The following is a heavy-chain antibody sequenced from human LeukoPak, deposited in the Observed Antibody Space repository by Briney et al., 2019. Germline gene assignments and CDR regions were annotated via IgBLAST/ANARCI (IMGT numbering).Heavy chain of an antibody. J-gene: IGHJ4*02. V-gene: IGHV3-64*01. D-gene: IGHD3-3*01. Sequence: GGSLRLSCAASGFTFSSYAMHWVRQAPGKGLEYVSAISSNGGSTYYANSVKGRFTISRDNSKNTLYLQMGSLRAEDMAVYYCARDSGYDFWNGYHVDYWGQGTLVTVSS. CDR1: GFTFSSYA. CDR3: ARDSGYDFWNGYHVDY. CDR2: ISSNGGST.